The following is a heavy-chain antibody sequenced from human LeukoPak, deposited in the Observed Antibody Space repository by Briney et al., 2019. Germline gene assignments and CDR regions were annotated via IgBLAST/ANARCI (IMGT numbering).Heavy chain of an antibody. CDR1: GFTFSDYY. D-gene: IGHD2-2*01. Sequence: PGGSLRLSCAASGFTFSDYYMSWIRQAPGKGLEWVANINQDGSEKYYVDSAKGRFTISRDNAKTSLYLQMNSLRAEDTALYYCARDGVAPGIYFDYWGQGALVTVSS. J-gene: IGHJ4*02. CDR3: ARDGVAPGIYFDY. V-gene: IGHV3-7*05. CDR2: INQDGSEK.